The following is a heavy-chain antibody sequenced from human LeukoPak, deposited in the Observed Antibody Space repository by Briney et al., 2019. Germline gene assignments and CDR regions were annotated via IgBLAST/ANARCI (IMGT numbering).Heavy chain of an antibody. V-gene: IGHV4-34*01. Sequence: SETLSLTCAVYGGSFNGYYWSWIRQPPGKGLEWIGEINHSGSTNYNPSLKSRVTISVDTSKNQFSLKLSSVTAADTAVYYCARARARNLGYCSGGSCPDAFDIWGQGTMVTVSS. CDR2: INHSGST. CDR1: GGSFNGYY. CDR3: ARARARNLGYCSGGSCPDAFDI. D-gene: IGHD2-15*01. J-gene: IGHJ3*02.